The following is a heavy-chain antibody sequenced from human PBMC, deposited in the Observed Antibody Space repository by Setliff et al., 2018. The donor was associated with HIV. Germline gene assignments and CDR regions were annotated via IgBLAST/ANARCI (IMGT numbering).Heavy chain of an antibody. CDR3: ARSLTHGFSYGYWDS. J-gene: IGHJ4*02. CDR2: IYSGGTT. Sequence: ASGFTVSSNYMNWVRQAPGKGLEWVSIIYSGGTTYYADSVKGRFTISRDNSKNTLYPQLNSLRVEDTAVYYCARSLTHGFSYGYWDSWGQGAQVTVSS. D-gene: IGHD5-18*01. V-gene: IGHV3-53*01. CDR1: GFTVSSNY.